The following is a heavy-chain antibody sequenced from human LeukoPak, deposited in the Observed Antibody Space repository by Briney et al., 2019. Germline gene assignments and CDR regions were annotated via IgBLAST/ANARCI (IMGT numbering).Heavy chain of an antibody. CDR2: IYSGGST. D-gene: IGHD1-14*01. J-gene: IGHJ4*02. CDR1: GFTVSSNY. CDR3: ARSPHFISGGTHFDY. V-gene: IGHV3-66*01. Sequence: GGSLRLSCAASGFTVSSNYMSWVRQAPGKGLEWVSVIYSGGSTYYADSVKGRFTISRDNSKNTLYLQMNSLRAEDTAVYYCARSPHFISGGTHFDYWGQGTLVTVSS.